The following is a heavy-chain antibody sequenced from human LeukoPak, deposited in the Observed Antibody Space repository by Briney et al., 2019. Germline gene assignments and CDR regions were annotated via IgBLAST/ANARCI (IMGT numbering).Heavy chain of an antibody. CDR3: TRRLDD. CDR1: GFTFSSYA. Sequence: GGSLRLSCEGSGFTFSSYAMTWVRQAPGKGLEWVANIKHDESEKNYLDSVKGRFTISRDNAQNSLYLQMNGLRVEDTAVYYCTRRLDDWGQGTLVTVSS. CDR2: IKHDESEK. J-gene: IGHJ4*02. D-gene: IGHD3-16*01. V-gene: IGHV3-7*01.